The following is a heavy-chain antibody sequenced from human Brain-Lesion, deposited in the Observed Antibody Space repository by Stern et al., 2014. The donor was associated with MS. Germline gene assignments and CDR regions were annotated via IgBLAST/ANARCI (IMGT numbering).Heavy chain of an antibody. V-gene: IGHV4-39*01. CDR1: GGSITSSSYY. CDR2: VYYTGST. D-gene: IGHD1-26*01. Sequence: QLVQSGPGLVKPSETLSLTCTVSGGSITSSSYYWGWIRQPPGRGLEYIGTVYYTGSTFYDPSLKSRVTISVDTSKNQVVLKLPSVTAADTAVYYCVRPDIMGTIGNWGQGTLVTVSS. CDR3: VRPDIMGTIGN. J-gene: IGHJ4*02.